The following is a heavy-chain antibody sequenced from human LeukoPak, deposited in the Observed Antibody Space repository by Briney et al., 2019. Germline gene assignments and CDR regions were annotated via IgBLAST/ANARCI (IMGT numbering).Heavy chain of an antibody. V-gene: IGHV3-23*01. Sequence: GGSLRLSCAASGFTFSTYAINWVRQAPGKGLQWVSGISDGGDKAYYADSVNGRFTISRDNSKNTVSLQMSSLRAEDTALYYCVKDLALAGTGGGFDVWGQGTRVAVSS. CDR2: ISDGGDKA. D-gene: IGHD6-19*01. CDR3: VKDLALAGTGGGFDV. J-gene: IGHJ3*01. CDR1: GFTFSTYA.